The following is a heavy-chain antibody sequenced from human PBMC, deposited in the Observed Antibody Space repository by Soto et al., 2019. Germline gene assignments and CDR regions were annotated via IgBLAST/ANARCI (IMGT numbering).Heavy chain of an antibody. Sequence: SETLSLTCTVSGGSISRYYWSWIRQPPGKGLEWIGYIYYSGSTNYNPSHKSRVTISVDTSKNQFSLKLSSVTAADTAVYYCARRYGGNFDYWGQGTLVTVSS. V-gene: IGHV4-59*01. CDR3: ARRYGGNFDY. D-gene: IGHD3-16*01. CDR2: IYYSGST. J-gene: IGHJ4*02. CDR1: GGSISRYY.